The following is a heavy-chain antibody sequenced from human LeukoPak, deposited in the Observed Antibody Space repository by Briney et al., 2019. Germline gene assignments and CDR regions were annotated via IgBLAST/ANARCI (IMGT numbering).Heavy chain of an antibody. J-gene: IGHJ6*02. CDR1: GGTFSSYA. Sequence: VASVKASCKASGGTFSSYAISWVRQAPGQGLEWMGGIIPIFGTANYAQKFQGRVTITADESTSTAYMELSSLRSEDTAVYYCAGANSGSYFTPDYYYYGMDVWGQGTTVTVSS. D-gene: IGHD1-26*01. CDR2: IIPIFGTA. CDR3: AGANSGSYFTPDYYYYGMDV. V-gene: IGHV1-69*13.